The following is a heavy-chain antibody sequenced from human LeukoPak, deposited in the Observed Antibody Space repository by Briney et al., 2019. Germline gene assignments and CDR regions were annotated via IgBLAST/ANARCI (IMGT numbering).Heavy chain of an antibody. CDR2: MSTAGST. CDR3: AREAATTLAFDI. V-gene: IGHV4-4*07. J-gene: IGHJ3*02. Sequence: SETLSLTCTVSGGSISGHYWSWIRQPAGKGLEWIGRMSTAGSTNYNPSLKSRVTMSVDTSKNQFSLKLSSVTAADTAVYYCAREAATTLAFDIWGQGTMVTVSS. CDR1: GGSISGHY. D-gene: IGHD2-15*01.